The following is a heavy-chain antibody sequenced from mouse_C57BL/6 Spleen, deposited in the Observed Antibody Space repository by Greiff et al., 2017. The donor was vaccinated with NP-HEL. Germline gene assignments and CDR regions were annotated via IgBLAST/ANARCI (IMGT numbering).Heavy chain of an antibody. CDR3: AKKGGDSSGYGYFDV. CDR1: GFSLTSYG. V-gene: IGHV2-4*01. CDR2: IWRGGST. Sequence: VQLQQSGPGLVQPSQSLSITCTVSGFSLTSYGVHWVRQPPGKGLEWLGVIWRGGSTDYNAAFISRLSISKDNSKSQVFVKRNSLQADDTARYYCAKKGGDSSGYGYFDVWGTGTTVTVSS. J-gene: IGHJ1*03. D-gene: IGHD3-2*02.